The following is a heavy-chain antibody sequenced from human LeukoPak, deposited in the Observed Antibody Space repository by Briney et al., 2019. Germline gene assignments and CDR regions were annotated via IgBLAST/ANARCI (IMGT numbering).Heavy chain of an antibody. CDR1: GYTFTSYG. CDR3: ARHTGYTSSWFPLDN. V-gene: IGHV1-18*01. CDR2: ISANNGDT. Sequence: ASVKVSCKASGYTFTSYGISWVRQAPGQGLEWMGWISANNGDTNYAQKLQGRVTMTTDTSTSTAYMDLRSLTSDDTAVYYCARHTGYTSSWFPLDNWGQGTLVAVSS. J-gene: IGHJ4*02. D-gene: IGHD6-13*01.